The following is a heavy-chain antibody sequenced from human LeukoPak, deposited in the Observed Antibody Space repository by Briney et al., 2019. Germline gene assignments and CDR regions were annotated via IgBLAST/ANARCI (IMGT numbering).Heavy chain of an antibody. J-gene: IGHJ4*02. V-gene: IGHV3-9*03. CDR1: GFTFDAYA. CDR2: ISWNSGSI. Sequence: GRSLRLSCAASGFTFDAYAMHWVRQAPGKGLEWVSGISWNSGSIGYADSVKGRFTISRDNAKNSLYLQMNSLRAEDMALYYGAKGYRCGWGPFDYWGQGTLVTVSS. CDR3: AKGYRCGWGPFDY. D-gene: IGHD6-19*01.